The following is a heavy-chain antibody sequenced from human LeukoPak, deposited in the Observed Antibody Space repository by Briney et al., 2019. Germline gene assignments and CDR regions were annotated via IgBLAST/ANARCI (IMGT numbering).Heavy chain of an antibody. CDR1: GVTVSSNF. CDR2: IKSKTDGGTT. D-gene: IGHD6-13*01. V-gene: IGHV3-15*01. Sequence: GGSLRLSCTVSGVTVSSNFMSWVRQAPGKGLEWVGRIKSKTDGGTTEYAAPVKGRFTISRDDSKNTLYLQMNSLKTEDTAVYYCTTVMAAAGIDYWGQGTLVTVSS. J-gene: IGHJ4*02. CDR3: TTVMAAAGIDY.